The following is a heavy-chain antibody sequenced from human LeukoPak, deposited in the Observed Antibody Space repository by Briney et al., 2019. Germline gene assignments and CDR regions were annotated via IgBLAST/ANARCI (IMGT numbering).Heavy chain of an antibody. V-gene: IGHV3-66*01. CDR1: GFSVSGNF. CDR3: ARAGDFDY. Sequence: GGSLRLSCAVSGFSVSGNFMNWVRQAPGKGLEWFSVIHTGGRTYYADSVKGRFVISRDSSKNTLYLQMNSLRVEDTAVYYCARAGDFDYWAKGPLVPVP. D-gene: IGHD3-10*01. CDR2: IHTGGRT. J-gene: IGHJ4*02.